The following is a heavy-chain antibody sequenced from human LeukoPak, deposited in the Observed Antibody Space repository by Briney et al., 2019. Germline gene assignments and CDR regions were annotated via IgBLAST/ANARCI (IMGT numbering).Heavy chain of an antibody. CDR3: AKDRIAARPSYYYYMDV. Sequence: GGSLRLSCGASGFTFSRYAMSWVRQAPGKGLQWVSEIGGSGGAIYYADSVKGRFTISRDNSKNTLFLEMNSLRAEDTAVYYCAKDRIAARPSYYYYMDVWGKGTTVSVSS. CDR1: GFTFSRYA. J-gene: IGHJ6*03. V-gene: IGHV3-23*01. D-gene: IGHD6-6*01. CDR2: IGGSGGAI.